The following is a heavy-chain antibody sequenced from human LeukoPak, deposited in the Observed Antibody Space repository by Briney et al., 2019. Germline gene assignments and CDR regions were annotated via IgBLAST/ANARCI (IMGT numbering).Heavy chain of an antibody. J-gene: IGHJ4*02. V-gene: IGHV1-18*03. CDR2: ISTYNGNT. CDR3: ARGQQEFDY. CDR1: GYTFTNYD. D-gene: IGHD6-13*01. Sequence: ASVKVSCKISGYTFTNYDISWVRQAPGQGLEWMGWISTYNGNTKYAQNLQGRVTMTTDTSTTTAYMELRSLRSDDMAVYYCARGQQEFDYWGQGTLVTVSS.